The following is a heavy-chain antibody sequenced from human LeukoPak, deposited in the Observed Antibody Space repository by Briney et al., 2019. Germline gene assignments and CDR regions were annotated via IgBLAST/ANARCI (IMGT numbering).Heavy chain of an antibody. CDR3: ARAPPGVHPFDY. Sequence: GRSLRLSCAASGFTFSSYAMHWVRQAPGKGLEWVAVISYDGSNKYYADSVKGRITISRDNPKNTLYLQMNSLRAEDTAVYYCARAPPGVHPFDYWGQGRLVTVSS. CDR1: GFTFSSYA. V-gene: IGHV3-30*14. J-gene: IGHJ4*02. D-gene: IGHD3-10*01. CDR2: ISYDGSNK.